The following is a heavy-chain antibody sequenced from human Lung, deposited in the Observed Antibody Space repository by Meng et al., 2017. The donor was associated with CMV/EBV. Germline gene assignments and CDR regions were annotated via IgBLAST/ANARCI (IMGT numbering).Heavy chain of an antibody. CDR3: GRGSHYFDY. CDR2: INHSENF. CDR1: GRSFNDHY. Sequence: TLTLTCAVSGRSFNDHYWSWIRQPHGKGLEWIGEINHSENFNYNPSLKSRVTISVDTSKNQFSLKLTSVTAADTAVYYCGRGSHYFDYWGQGTLVTVSS. J-gene: IGHJ4*02. V-gene: IGHV4-34*01.